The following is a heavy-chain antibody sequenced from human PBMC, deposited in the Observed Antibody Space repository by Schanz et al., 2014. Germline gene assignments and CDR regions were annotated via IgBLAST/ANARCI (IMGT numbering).Heavy chain of an antibody. CDR1: GFIVRSNY. CDR3: ARIGGSVFDY. D-gene: IGHD3-10*01. V-gene: IGHV3-66*01. Sequence: EVQLVESGGGLVQPGGSLRLSCVVSGFIVRSNYMTWVRQAPGKGLEWVSFVHPGGSTYYPDSVKGRFTISRDSSKNTLYLQMNSLRPEDTAIYYCARIGGSVFDYWAQGTLVTVSS. CDR2: VHPGGST. J-gene: IGHJ4*02.